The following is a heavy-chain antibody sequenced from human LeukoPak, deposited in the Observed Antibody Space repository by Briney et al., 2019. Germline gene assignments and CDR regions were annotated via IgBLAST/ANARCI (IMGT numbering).Heavy chain of an antibody. V-gene: IGHV4-39*07. CDR3: ARESPGFPGDY. J-gene: IGHJ4*02. CDR1: GDSISSSGYY. Sequence: SETLSLTCTVSGDSISSSGYYWGWIRQPPGKGLEWIGSIYYSGSTYYNPSLKSRVTISVDTSKNQFSLKLSSVTAADTAVYYCARESPGFPGDYWGQGTLVTVSS. D-gene: IGHD7-27*01. CDR2: IYYSGST.